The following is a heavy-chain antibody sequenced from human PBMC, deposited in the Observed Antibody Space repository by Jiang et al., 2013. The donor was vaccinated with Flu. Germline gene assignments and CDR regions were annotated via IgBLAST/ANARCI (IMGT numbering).Heavy chain of an antibody. J-gene: IGHJ4*02. V-gene: IGHV3-30*18. Sequence: EWVAVISYDGSNKYYADSVKGRFTISRDNSKNTLYLQMNSLRAEDTAVYYCAKGLLAAALLYDYWGQGTLVTVSS. CDR2: ISYDGSNK. CDR3: AKGLLAAALLYDY. D-gene: IGHD6-13*01.